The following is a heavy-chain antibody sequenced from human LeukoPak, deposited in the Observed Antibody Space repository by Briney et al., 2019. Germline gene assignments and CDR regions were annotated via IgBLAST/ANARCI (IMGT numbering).Heavy chain of an antibody. CDR2: ISYDGSNK. D-gene: IGHD2-21*01. V-gene: IGHV3-30-3*01. J-gene: IGHJ4*02. CDR1: GFTFSSYA. CDR3: ARDYRDGYNLYFDY. Sequence: GGSLRLSCAASGFTFSSYAMHWVRQAPGKGLEWVAVISYDGSNKYYADSVKGRFTISRDNSKNTLYLQMNSLRAEDTAVYYCARDYRDGYNLYFDYWGQGILVTVST.